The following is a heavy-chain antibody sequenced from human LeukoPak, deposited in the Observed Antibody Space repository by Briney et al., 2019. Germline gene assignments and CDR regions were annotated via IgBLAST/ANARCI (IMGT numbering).Heavy chain of an antibody. Sequence: GGSLRLSCAASGFTFSSYGMHWVRQAPGKGLEWVAVIWYGGSNKYYADSVKGRFIISRDNSKDTLYLQMGSLRAEDTAVYYCARPKTYYYDSSAYASASNALDIWGQGTMVTVSS. CDR1: GFTFSSYG. CDR3: ARPKTYYYDSSAYASASNALDI. CDR2: IWYGGSNK. V-gene: IGHV3-33*08. J-gene: IGHJ3*02. D-gene: IGHD3-22*01.